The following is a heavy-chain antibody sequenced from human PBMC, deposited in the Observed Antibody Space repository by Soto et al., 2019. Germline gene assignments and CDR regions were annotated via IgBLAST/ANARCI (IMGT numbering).Heavy chain of an antibody. V-gene: IGHV1-69*04. D-gene: IGHD6-6*01. CDR1: GDSFSRYA. CDR2: IIPILGIA. J-gene: IGHJ2*01. Sequence: QIKLVQSGAEIKKPGSSVKVSCKASGDSFSRYAFSWVRQAPGQGLEWMGRIIPILGIANYAQKFQGRVTITADKITTTAYMELSSLRSEDSAIYYCAREQYYPARRIESLYFDLWGRGSLVTVSS. CDR3: AREQYYPARRIESLYFDL.